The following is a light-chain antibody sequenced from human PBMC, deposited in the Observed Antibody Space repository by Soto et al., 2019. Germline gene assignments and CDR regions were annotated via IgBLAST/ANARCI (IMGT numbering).Light chain of an antibody. CDR1: QSVGDY. CDR3: QQRSDWPPIN. CDR2: DAS. Sequence: TVLTQSPATLSLAPVQRASLSFSASQSVGDYLAWYQQKPGQAPGLLIYDASKRAAGVPYRFRGSGSGTDFTLTISSVEPEDFGVYYCQQRSDWPPINFGQGTRLEIK. J-gene: IGKJ5*01. V-gene: IGKV3-11*01.